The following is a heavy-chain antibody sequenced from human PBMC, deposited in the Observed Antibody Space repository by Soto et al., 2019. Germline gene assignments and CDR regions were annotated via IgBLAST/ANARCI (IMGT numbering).Heavy chain of an antibody. CDR1: GFTFSSYA. Sequence: EVQLLESGGGLVQPGGSLRLSCAASGFTFSSYAMSWVRQAPGKGREWVSAISGSGGSTYYADSVKGRFTISRDNSKSTLDLQMNSLRAEDTAVYYCAKDVQQLVSHVDSHYWGQGTLVTVSS. CDR3: AKDVQQLVSHVDSHY. J-gene: IGHJ4*02. V-gene: IGHV3-23*01. D-gene: IGHD6-13*01. CDR2: ISGSGGST.